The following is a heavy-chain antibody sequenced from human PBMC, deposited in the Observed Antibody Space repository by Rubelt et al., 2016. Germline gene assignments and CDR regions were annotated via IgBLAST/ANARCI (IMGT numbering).Heavy chain of an antibody. CDR1: GGTFSSYA. CDR3: ARDRLLDDSSGRDAFDI. CDR2: IIPIFGTA. D-gene: IGHD3-22*01. V-gene: IGHV1-69*01. Sequence: QVQLVQSGAEVKKPGSSVEVSCKASGGTFSSYAISWVRQAPGQGLEWMGGIIPIFGTANYAQKFQGRVTITADESTSTAYMELSSLRSEDTAVYYCARDRLLDDSSGRDAFDIWGQGTMVTVS. J-gene: IGHJ3*02.